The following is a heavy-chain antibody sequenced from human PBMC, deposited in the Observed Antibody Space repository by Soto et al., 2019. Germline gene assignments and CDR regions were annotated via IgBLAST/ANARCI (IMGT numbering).Heavy chain of an antibody. J-gene: IGHJ6*02. CDR1: GFTFDDYA. CDR2: ISGSGVST. D-gene: IGHD1-26*01. Sequence: EVQLVESGGGLVQPGRSLRLSCAASGFTFDDYAMHWVRQAPGKGLEWVSGISGSGVSTYYADSVKGRFTISRDNSKNTLYLQMNSLRAEDTAVYYCAKVQWGGSYSNYYYGMDVWGQGTTVTVSS. CDR3: AKVQWGGSYSNYYYGMDV. V-gene: IGHV3-23*04.